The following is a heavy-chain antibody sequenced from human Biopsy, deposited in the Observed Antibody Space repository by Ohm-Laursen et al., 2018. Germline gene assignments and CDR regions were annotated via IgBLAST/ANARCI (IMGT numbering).Heavy chain of an antibody. Sequence: SDTLSLTCAVSGGSVRSNGFYWGWIRQPPGKGLEWIGSIFYRGSTHYKPSLKSRVNISVDTSKNQFSLKLNSVTAADTAVYYCARDYDTSGYYYVSWGQGTLVTVSS. D-gene: IGHD3-22*01. V-gene: IGHV4-39*01. CDR1: GGSVRSNGFY. CDR2: IFYRGST. CDR3: ARDYDTSGYYYVS. J-gene: IGHJ5*02.